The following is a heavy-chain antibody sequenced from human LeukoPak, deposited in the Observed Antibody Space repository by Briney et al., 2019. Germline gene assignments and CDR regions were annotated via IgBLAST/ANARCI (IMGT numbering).Heavy chain of an antibody. CDR3: VRDRYGLGRTYAFDI. Sequence: GGSLRLSCAASGLTISNYWMHWVRQGPGKGLMWVSRINSEGSATSYADSVKGRFTISRDNAKNTLFLQMDSLRADDTAVYYCVRDRYGLGRTYAFDIWGRRTMVTVSS. D-gene: IGHD3-10*01. CDR1: GLTISNYW. V-gene: IGHV3-74*01. J-gene: IGHJ3*02. CDR2: INSEGSAT.